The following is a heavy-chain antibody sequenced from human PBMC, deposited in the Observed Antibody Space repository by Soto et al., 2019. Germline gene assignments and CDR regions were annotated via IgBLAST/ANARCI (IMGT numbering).Heavy chain of an antibody. CDR1: GGSISSGGYY. CDR2: IYYSGST. V-gene: IGHV4-31*03. J-gene: IGHJ4*02. D-gene: IGHD4-17*01. Sequence: SETLSLTCTVSGGSISSGGYYWSWIRQHPGKGLEWIGYIYYSGSTYYNPSLKSRVTISVDTSKNQFSLKLSSVTAADTAVYYCARGRSPDYHPYFDYSGQGTLVTVSS. CDR3: ARGRSPDYHPYFDY.